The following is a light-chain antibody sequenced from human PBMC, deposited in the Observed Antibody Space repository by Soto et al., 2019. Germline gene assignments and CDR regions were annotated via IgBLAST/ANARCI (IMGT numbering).Light chain of an antibody. CDR2: DAS. V-gene: IGKV3-11*01. CDR1: QSVSSY. Sequence: EIVFTQSPGSLSLSPAKRATLSCRSSQSVSSYLAWYQQKPGQAPRLLIYDASNRATGIPARFSGSGSVKDFTLNISSLEPEDFAVYYCQQRSNWPPGLTFGGGTKVDIK. J-gene: IGKJ4*01. CDR3: QQRSNWPPGLT.